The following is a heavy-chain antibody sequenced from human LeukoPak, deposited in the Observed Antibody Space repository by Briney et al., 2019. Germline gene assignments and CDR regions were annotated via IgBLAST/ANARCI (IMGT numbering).Heavy chain of an antibody. J-gene: IGHJ6*02. V-gene: IGHV1-8*03. D-gene: IGHD3-10*01. CDR2: MNPNSGDT. Sequence: ASVKVSCKASGGTLSSYAINWVRQTTGQGPEWMGWMNPNSGDTGYAQKFQGRVTITRDTSITTAYMELSSVRSEDTALYYCAKAPGYYGSGSYGMDVWGQATTATVSS. CDR1: GGTLSSYA. CDR3: AKAPGYYGSGSYGMDV.